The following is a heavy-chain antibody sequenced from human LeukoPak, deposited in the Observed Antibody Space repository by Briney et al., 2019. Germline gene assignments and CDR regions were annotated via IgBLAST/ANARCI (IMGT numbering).Heavy chain of an antibody. V-gene: IGHV3-7*01. CDR2: IDKDGSEK. CDR1: GFTFSKYW. Sequence: GGSLTLSCEVSGFTFSKYWMRWVRQAPGKGLEWVASIDKDGSEKRYVDSVEGRFTISRDNAKNSVYLQMTSLGAEDTAVYYCATYTQHFGAPGTDYWGQGTLVTVSS. D-gene: IGHD3-10*01. J-gene: IGHJ4*02. CDR3: ATYTQHFGAPGTDY.